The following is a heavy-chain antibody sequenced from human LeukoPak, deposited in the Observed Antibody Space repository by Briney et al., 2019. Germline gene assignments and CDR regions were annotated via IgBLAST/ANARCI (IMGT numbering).Heavy chain of an antibody. CDR2: ISSSSSYT. CDR3: ARVRELERRSYFDY. CDR1: GFTFSVYY. V-gene: IGHV3-11*06. Sequence: GGSLRLSCAASGFTFSVYYMRWIRQAPGKGLEWVSYISSSSSYTNYADSVKGRFTISRDNAKSSLYVQMNSLRAEDTAVDYCARVRELERRSYFDYGGQGTLVTVSS. D-gene: IGHD1-1*01. J-gene: IGHJ4*02.